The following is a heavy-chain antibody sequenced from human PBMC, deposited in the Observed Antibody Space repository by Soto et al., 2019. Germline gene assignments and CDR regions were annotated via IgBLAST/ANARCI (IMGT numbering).Heavy chain of an antibody. CDR1: GFTFSSYA. J-gene: IGHJ6*03. V-gene: IGHV3-23*01. CDR3: AGGIAAAGTLHYYYMDV. Sequence: PGGSLRLSCAASGFTFSSYAMSWVRQAPGKGLEWVSAISGSGGSTYYADSVKGRFTISRDNSKNTLYLQMNSLRAEDTAVYYCAGGIAAAGTLHYYYMDVWGKGTTVTVPS. D-gene: IGHD6-13*01. CDR2: ISGSGGST.